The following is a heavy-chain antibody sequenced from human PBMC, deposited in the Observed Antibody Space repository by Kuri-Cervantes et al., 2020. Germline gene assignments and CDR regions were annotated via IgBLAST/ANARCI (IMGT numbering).Heavy chain of an antibody. CDR1: GFTFSSYW. V-gene: IGHV3-74*01. CDR2: INSDGSST. J-gene: IGHJ4*02. D-gene: IGHD3-10*01. Sequence: GGSLRLSCAASGFTFSSYWMHWVRQAPGKGLVWVSRINSDGSSTSYADSVKGRFTISRDNAKNTLYLQMNSLRAEDTAVYYCARDPWVITMVQGDYYFDYWGQGTLVTVSS. CDR3: ARDPWVITMVQGDYYFDY.